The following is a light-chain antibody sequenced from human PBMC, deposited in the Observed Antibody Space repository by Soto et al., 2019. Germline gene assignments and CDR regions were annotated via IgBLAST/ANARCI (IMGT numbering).Light chain of an antibody. CDR2: DAS. V-gene: IGKV1-5*01. CDR3: QQYSSYGYT. Sequence: DIPMTQSPSTLSASVGDRVTITCRASQTISTWLAWYQQKPGKAPKVLIYDASTLESGVPSRFSGSASGTEFTLTISSLQPDDFATYYCQQYSSYGYTFGQGTKLEIK. CDR1: QTISTW. J-gene: IGKJ2*01.